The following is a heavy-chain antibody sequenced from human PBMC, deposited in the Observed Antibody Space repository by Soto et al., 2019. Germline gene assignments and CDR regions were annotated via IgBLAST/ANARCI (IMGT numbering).Heavy chain of an antibody. D-gene: IGHD2-15*01. CDR1: GYTFTSYY. CDR3: ARERYCSGGSCYGRDYYYYGIDV. J-gene: IGHJ6*02. CDR2: INPSGGST. V-gene: IGHV1-46*01. Sequence: ASVKVSCKASGYTFTSYYMHWVRQAPGQGLEWMGIINPSGGSTSYAQKFQGRVTMTRDTSTSTVYMELSSLRSEDTAVYYCARERYCSGGSCYGRDYYYYGIDVWGQGTTVTVSS.